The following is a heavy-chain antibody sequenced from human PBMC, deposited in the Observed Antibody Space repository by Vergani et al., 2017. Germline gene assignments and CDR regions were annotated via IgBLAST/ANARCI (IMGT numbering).Heavy chain of an antibody. CDR2: INPNSGGT. Sequence: QVQLVQSGAEVKKPGASVKVSCKASGYTFTGYYMHWVRQAPGQGLEWMGWINPNSGGTNSAQKFQGRVTMTRDTSISTAYMELSRLRSDDTAVYYCARGPSPRYCSGGSCRKYDAFDIWGQGTMVTVSS. V-gene: IGHV1-2*02. J-gene: IGHJ3*02. CDR3: ARGPSPRYCSGGSCRKYDAFDI. CDR1: GYTFTGYY. D-gene: IGHD2-15*01.